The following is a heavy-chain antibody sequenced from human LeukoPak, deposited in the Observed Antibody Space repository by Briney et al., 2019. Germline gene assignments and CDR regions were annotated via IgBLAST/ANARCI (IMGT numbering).Heavy chain of an antibody. CDR2: IYYSGST. V-gene: IGHV4-39*07. CDR3: ARDLGYSYANWFDP. CDR1: GGSISSSSYY. J-gene: IGHJ5*02. Sequence: SETLSLTCTVSGGSISSSSYYWGWIRQPPGKGLEWIGSIYYSGSTYYNPSLKSRVTISVDTSKNQFSLKLSSVTAADTAVYYCARDLGYSYANWFDPWGQGTLVTVSS. D-gene: IGHD5-18*01.